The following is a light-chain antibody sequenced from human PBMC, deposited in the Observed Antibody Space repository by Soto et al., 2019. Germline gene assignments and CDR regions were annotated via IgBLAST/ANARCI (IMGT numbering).Light chain of an antibody. CDR2: HGS. J-gene: IGKJ4*01. V-gene: IGKV3-20*01. Sequence: IVLTQSPGTLSLSPGERVTLSCRASQTISRNYLAWYQQKPGLAPRLIMYHGSRRAAGTPDRFSGSGSGKHFSLTIRRRGPEYFAVYYCQKYGSLVPGLIFGGGPKVEIK. CDR1: QTISRNY. CDR3: QKYGSLVPGLI.